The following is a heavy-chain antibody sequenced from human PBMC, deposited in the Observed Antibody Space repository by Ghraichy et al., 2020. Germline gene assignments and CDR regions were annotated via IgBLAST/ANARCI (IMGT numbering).Heavy chain of an antibody. V-gene: IGHV3-23*01. CDR2: ISGSGGST. CDR3: AKDPGAVFGYDGDWFDP. D-gene: IGHD2-8*02. Sequence: GGSLRLSCAASGFTFSSYAMSWVRQAPGKGLEWVSAISGSGGSTYYADSVKGRFTISRDNSKNTLYLQMNSLRAEDTAVYYCAKDPGAVFGYDGDWFDPWGQGTLVTVSS. J-gene: IGHJ5*02. CDR1: GFTFSSYA.